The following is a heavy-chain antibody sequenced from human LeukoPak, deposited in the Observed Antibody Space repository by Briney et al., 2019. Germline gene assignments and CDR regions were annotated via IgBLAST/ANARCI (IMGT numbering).Heavy chain of an antibody. D-gene: IGHD6-6*01. CDR2: IYTSGST. Sequence: SETLSLTCTVSGGSISSYYWSWIRQPPGKGLEWIGYIYTSGSTNYNPSLQSRVTISVDTSKNQFSLKLSSVTAADTAVYYCARHLGRTTIAAYWGRGTLVTVSS. CDR1: GGSISSYY. J-gene: IGHJ4*02. CDR3: ARHLGRTTIAAY. V-gene: IGHV4-4*09.